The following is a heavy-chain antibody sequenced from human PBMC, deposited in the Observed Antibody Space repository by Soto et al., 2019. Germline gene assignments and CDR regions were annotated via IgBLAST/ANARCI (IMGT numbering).Heavy chain of an antibody. CDR3: ARHLAYSYGSRSFAVSYYGMDV. CDR1: VGSLSSSDYY. Sequence: QLQLQESGPGLVKPSGTLALTCTVSVGSLSSSDYYWGWIRQPPGKGLEWIGTIYYSGSTYYNPSLKSQVILSVDTSKNQFSMQLSSVTASDPAVYYCARHLAYSYGSRSFAVSYYGMDVCGQGTKVTVSS. D-gene: IGHD3-10*01. CDR2: IYYSGST. V-gene: IGHV4-39*01. J-gene: IGHJ6*02.